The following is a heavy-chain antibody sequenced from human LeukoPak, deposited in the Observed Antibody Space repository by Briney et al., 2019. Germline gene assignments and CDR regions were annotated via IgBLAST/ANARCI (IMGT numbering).Heavy chain of an antibody. J-gene: IGHJ4*02. CDR3: AKARRYCSGGSCYPIDY. CDR2: ISGSGGRT. CDR1: GFTFTCCG. Sequence: GGSLRLSCAASGFTFTCCGMTWVRQAPGKGLEWVSGISGSGGRTYYADSVQGRFTISRDNSKNTLYLQMHSLRAEDTAVYYCAKARRYCSGGSCYPIDYWGQGTLVTVSS. D-gene: IGHD2-15*01. V-gene: IGHV3-23*01.